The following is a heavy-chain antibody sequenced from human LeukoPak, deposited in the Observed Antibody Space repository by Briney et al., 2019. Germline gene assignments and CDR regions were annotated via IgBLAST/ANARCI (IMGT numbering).Heavy chain of an antibody. CDR2: NSGST. CDR3: ARDIGLFPHVSFDP. V-gene: IGHV4-39*07. Sequence: SETLSLTCSVSGGSISSTTYYWGWIRQPPGKGLEWIGNNSGSTYYNPSLKSRVTMSVVTSKNQFSLKVSSVTAADSAVYYCARDIGLFPHVSFDPWGQGTLVTVSS. J-gene: IGHJ5*02. D-gene: IGHD2-21*01. CDR1: GGSISSTTYY.